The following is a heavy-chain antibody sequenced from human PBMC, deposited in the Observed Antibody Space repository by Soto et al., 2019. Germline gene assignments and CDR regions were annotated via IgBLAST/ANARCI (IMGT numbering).Heavy chain of an antibody. V-gene: IGHV4-31*03. D-gene: IGHD1-26*01. J-gene: IGHJ4*02. CDR1: GGPISSGGYY. CDR2: IYYSGST. Sequence: QVQLQEPGPGLVKPSQTLSLTCTVSGGPISSGGYYWSWIRQHPGKSLEWIGYIYYSGSTYYNPSLKSRVTISVDTSKNQFSLKLSSVTAADTAVYYCAGIYSGSPGGTLRYWGQGTLVTVSS. CDR3: AGIYSGSPGGTLRY.